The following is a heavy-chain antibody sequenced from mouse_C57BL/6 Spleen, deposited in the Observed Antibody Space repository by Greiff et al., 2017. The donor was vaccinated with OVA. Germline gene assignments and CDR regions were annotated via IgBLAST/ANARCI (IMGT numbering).Heavy chain of an antibody. D-gene: IGHD1-2*01. Sequence: QVHVKQSGAELVKPGASVKISCKASGYAFSSYWMNWVKQRPGKGLEWIGQIYPGDGDTNYNGKFKGKATLTADKSSSTAYMQLSSLTSEDSAVYFCARSAGYWYFDVWGTGTTVTVSS. CDR1: GYAFSSYW. CDR3: ARSAGYWYFDV. V-gene: IGHV1-80*01. J-gene: IGHJ1*03. CDR2: IYPGDGDT.